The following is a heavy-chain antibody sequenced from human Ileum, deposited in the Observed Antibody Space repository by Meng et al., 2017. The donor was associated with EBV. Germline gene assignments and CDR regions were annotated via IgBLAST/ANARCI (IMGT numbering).Heavy chain of an antibody. CDR1: GGSLSGAY. V-gene: IGHV4-34*12. CDR2: IIHGGSP. Sequence: QVQLQQWGAGLLTPSHTLSLPCAANGGSLSGAYWNWIRQPPGKGLEWIGEIIHGGSPSYNPSLKSRVTISIDTSKNQLSLMLSSVTAADTAVYYCARRPTGIDYWGQGTLVTVSS. J-gene: IGHJ4*02. D-gene: IGHD2-8*02. CDR3: ARRPTGIDY.